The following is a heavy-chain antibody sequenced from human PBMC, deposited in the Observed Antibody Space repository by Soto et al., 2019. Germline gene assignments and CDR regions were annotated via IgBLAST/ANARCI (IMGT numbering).Heavy chain of an antibody. Sequence: QVQLVQSGAEVRKPGSSVRVSCKASGGTFREYAISWVRQAAGHGLEWMGEIIPIFGTTKFAQRFQDRVTITADKSTSTTYMELSSLISDDTAVYFCARMITFGFKYYFDYWGQGTLVSVSS. V-gene: IGHV1-69*06. CDR1: GGTFREYA. J-gene: IGHJ4*02. D-gene: IGHD3-16*01. CDR3: ARMITFGFKYYFDY. CDR2: IIPIFGTT.